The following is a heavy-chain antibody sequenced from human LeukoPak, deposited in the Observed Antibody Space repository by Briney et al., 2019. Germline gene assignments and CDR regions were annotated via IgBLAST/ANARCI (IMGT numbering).Heavy chain of an antibody. J-gene: IGHJ6*03. CDR1: GGSISSGSYY. CDR2: IYTSGST. CDR3: ARDQGSWYGGSYYYYMDV. Sequence: PSETLSLTCTVSGGSISSGSYYWSWIRQPAGKGLEWIGRIYTSGSTNYNPSLKSRVTISVDTSKNQFSLKLSSVTAADTAVYYCARDQGSWYGGSYYYYMDVWGKGTTVTISS. D-gene: IGHD6-13*01. V-gene: IGHV4-61*02.